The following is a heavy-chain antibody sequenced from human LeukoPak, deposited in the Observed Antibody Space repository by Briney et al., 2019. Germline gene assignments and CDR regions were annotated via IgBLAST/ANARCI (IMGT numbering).Heavy chain of an antibody. D-gene: IGHD2-8*01. CDR2: ISSSGSTI. J-gene: IGHJ6*03. Sequence: PGGSLRLSCAASGFTFSSYGMSWVRQAPGKGLEWVSYISSSGSTIYYADSVKGRFSISRDSSKNILYLQVNSLRAEDTAVYYCAKDRCSNGIGCYYYYMDVWGKGTTVTISS. CDR3: AKDRCSNGIGCYYYYMDV. CDR1: GFTFSSYG. V-gene: IGHV3-48*01.